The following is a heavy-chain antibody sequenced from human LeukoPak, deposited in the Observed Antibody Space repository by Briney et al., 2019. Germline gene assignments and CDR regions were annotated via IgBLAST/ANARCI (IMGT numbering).Heavy chain of an antibody. CDR2: IKQDGSEK. D-gene: IGHD6-19*01. Sequence: GGSLRLSCAASGFSFSNYWMSWVRQPPGKGLEWVANIKQDGSEKNYVGSVKGRFTISRDNAKNSLYLQMNSLRAEDTALYYCVKELKQWLGAIDYWGQGTRVTVSS. J-gene: IGHJ4*02. CDR1: GFSFSNYW. V-gene: IGHV3-7*03. CDR3: VKELKQWLGAIDY.